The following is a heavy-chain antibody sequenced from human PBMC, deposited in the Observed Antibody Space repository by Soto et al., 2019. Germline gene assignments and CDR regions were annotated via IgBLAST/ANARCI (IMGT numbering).Heavy chain of an antibody. J-gene: IGHJ3*02. CDR3: ARDSGHYYRSDAFDK. Sequence: ASVKVSCKASGYTFTASYMHWVRQAPGQGLEWMGIIDPSGGSTSYSQKFQGRVTMTRDTSTSTVYMELNSLRSEDTAVFYCARDSGHYYRSDAFDKWGQGAMVTVSS. V-gene: IGHV1-46*01. D-gene: IGHD1-26*01. CDR1: GYTFTASY. CDR2: IDPSGGST.